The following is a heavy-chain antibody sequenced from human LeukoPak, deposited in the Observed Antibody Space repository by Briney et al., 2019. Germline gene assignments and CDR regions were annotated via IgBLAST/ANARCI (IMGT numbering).Heavy chain of an antibody. J-gene: IGHJ3*02. CDR1: GFTFSSYA. CDR2: ISGSGGST. Sequence: PGGSLRLSWAASGFTFSSYAMSWVRQAPGRGREWVSGISGSGGSTYYADSVKGRFTISRDNSKNTLYLQMNSLRAEDTAVYYCAIRITMTGDIWGQGTMVTVSS. D-gene: IGHD3-22*01. V-gene: IGHV3-23*01. CDR3: AIRITMTGDI.